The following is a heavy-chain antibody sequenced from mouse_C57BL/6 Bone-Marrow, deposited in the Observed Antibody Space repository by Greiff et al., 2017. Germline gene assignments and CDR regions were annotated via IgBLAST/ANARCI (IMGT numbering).Heavy chain of an antibody. CDR3: ARQGDYDGDWYFDV. J-gene: IGHJ1*03. CDR2: ISSGGSYT. Sequence: EVMLVESGGDLVKPGGSLKLSCAASGFTFSSYGMSWVRQTPDKRLEWVATISSGGSYTYYPDSVKGRFTISRDNAKNTLYLQMSSLKSEDTAMYYCARQGDYDGDWYFDVWGTGTTVTVSS. D-gene: IGHD2-4*01. V-gene: IGHV5-6*01. CDR1: GFTFSSYG.